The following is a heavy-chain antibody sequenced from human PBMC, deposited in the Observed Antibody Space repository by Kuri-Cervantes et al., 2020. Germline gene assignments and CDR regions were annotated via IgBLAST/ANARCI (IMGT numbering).Heavy chain of an antibody. CDR1: GYTFTSYD. V-gene: IGHV1-8*01. Sequence: ASVKVSCKASGYTFTSYDINWVRQATGQGLEWMGWMNPNSGNTGYAQKFQGRVTMTRNTSISTAYMELSSLRSEDTAVYYCARMRDYGRAFDIWGQGTMVTVSS. CDR3: ARMRDYGRAFDI. CDR2: MNPNSGNT. D-gene: IGHD4-17*01. J-gene: IGHJ3*02.